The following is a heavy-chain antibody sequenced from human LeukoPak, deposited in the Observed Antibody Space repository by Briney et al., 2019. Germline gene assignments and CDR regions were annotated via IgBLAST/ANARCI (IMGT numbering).Heavy chain of an antibody. V-gene: IGHV3-23*01. CDR2: ISGSGGST. CDR1: GFTFSSYA. J-gene: IGHJ6*02. Sequence: GGSLRLSCAASGFTFSSYAMSWVRQAPGKGLEWVSAISGSGGSTYYADSEKGRFTISRDNSKNTLYLQMNSLRAEDTAVYYCAKVGITGTTATYGMDVWGQGTTVTVSS. CDR3: AKVGITGTTATYGMDV. D-gene: IGHD1-7*01.